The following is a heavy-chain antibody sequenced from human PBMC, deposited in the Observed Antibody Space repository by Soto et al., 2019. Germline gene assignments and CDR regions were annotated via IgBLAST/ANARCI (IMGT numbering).Heavy chain of an antibody. CDR3: ARRDIAVAENAFDI. V-gene: IGHV5-51*01. CDR1: GNSFTSYW. D-gene: IGHD6-19*01. Sequence: LKISCKGSGNSFTSYWIGWVRQMPGKGLEWMGIIYPGDSDTRYSPSFQGQVTISADKSISTAYLQWSSLKASDTAMYYCARRDIAVAENAFDIWGQGTMVTVSS. CDR2: IYPGDSDT. J-gene: IGHJ3*02.